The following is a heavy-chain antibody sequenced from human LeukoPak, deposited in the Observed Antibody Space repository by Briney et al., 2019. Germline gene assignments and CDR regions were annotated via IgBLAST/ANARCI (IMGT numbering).Heavy chain of an antibody. Sequence: GGSLRLSCVASGFTYSHNDMHWVRQAPGKGLEWVAFIQYDGNTIFYADSVKGRFTISRDNSKNTLYLQMNSLRTDDTAVYYCAKNYGSGKYYFDYWGQGTLVTVSS. CDR1: GFTYSHND. V-gene: IGHV3-30*02. CDR2: IQYDGNTI. J-gene: IGHJ4*02. D-gene: IGHD3-10*01. CDR3: AKNYGSGKYYFDY.